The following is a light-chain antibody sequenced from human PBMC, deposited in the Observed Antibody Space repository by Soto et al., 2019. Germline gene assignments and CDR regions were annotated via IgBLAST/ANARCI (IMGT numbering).Light chain of an antibody. CDR3: QQRSNCPWT. CDR1: QSVSSY. Sequence: EIVLTQSPATLSLSPGERATLSCRASQSVSSYLAWYQQKPGQAPMLLIYDASNRATGIPARFSGSGSGTDFALTISSQEPEDVAVYYCQQRSNCPWTFGQGTKVEIK. V-gene: IGKV3-11*01. J-gene: IGKJ1*01. CDR2: DAS.